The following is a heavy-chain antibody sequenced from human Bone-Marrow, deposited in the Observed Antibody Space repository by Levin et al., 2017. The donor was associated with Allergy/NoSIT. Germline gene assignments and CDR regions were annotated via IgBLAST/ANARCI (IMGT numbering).Heavy chain of an antibody. J-gene: IGHJ4*01. V-gene: IGHV3-7*01. Sequence: GGSLRLSCTASGFTFNNYWMGWVRQAPGKGLAWVATISEDGSETYYVDSVKGRFTISRDNGQNSLYLQMNSLRAEDTAVYYCVRGPLRAAADDYWGQGILVTVSS. CDR2: ISEDGSET. D-gene: IGHD6-13*01. CDR1: GFTFNNYW. CDR3: VRGPLRAAADDY.